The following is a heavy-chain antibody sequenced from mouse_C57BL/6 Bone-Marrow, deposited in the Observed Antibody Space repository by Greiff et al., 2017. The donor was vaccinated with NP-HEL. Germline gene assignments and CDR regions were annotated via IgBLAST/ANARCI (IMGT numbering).Heavy chain of an antibody. CDR3: ARDRGYDYSFDY. V-gene: IGHV5-16*01. CDR2: INYDGSST. Sequence: EVQLVESEGGLVQPGSSMKLSCTASGFTFSDYYMAWVRQVPEKGLEWVANINYDGSSTYYLDSLKSRFIISRDNAKNILYLQMGSLKSEDTATYYWARDRGYDYSFDYWGQGTTLTVSS. D-gene: IGHD2-4*01. J-gene: IGHJ2*01. CDR1: GFTFSDYY.